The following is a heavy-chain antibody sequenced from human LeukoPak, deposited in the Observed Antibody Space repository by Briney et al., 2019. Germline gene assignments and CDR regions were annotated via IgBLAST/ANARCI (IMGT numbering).Heavy chain of an antibody. Sequence: GASVKVSCKASGGTFSSYAISWVRQAPGQGLEWMGGIIPIFGTANYAQKFQGRVTITADESTSTAYMELSSLRSEDTAVYYCASQKYYYYYYMDVWGKGTTVTVSS. CDR2: IIPIFGTA. CDR1: GGTFSSYA. J-gene: IGHJ6*03. CDR3: ASQKYYYYYYMDV. V-gene: IGHV1-69*13.